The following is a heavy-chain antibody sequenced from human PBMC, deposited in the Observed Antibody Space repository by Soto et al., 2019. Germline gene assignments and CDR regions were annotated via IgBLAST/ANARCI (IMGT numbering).Heavy chain of an antibody. CDR2: ISSSSSYI. V-gene: IGHV3-21*01. CDR1: GFTFSSYS. Sequence: PGGSLRLSCAASGFTFSSYSMNWVRQAPGKGLEWVSSISSSSSYIYCADSVKGRFTISRDNAKNSLYLQMNSLRAEDTAVYYCARDSSITGTKLRIWGQGTMVTVSS. J-gene: IGHJ3*02. D-gene: IGHD1-7*01. CDR3: ARDSSITGTKLRI.